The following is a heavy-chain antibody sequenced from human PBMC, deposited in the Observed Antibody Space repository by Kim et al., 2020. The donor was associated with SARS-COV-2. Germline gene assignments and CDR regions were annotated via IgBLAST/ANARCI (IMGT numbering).Heavy chain of an antibody. CDR1: GFTFSNYD. D-gene: IGHD6-19*01. CDR2: ISYDGSKK. Sequence: GGSLRLSCAASGFTFSNYDMHWVRQAPGKGLEWVAIISYDGSKKYYADSVKGRFTISRDNSKNTLYLQMNSLRGEDTAVYYSAKEYSSGWYYFDYWGQGTLVTVSS. J-gene: IGHJ4*02. CDR3: AKEYSSGWYYFDY. V-gene: IGHV3-30*18.